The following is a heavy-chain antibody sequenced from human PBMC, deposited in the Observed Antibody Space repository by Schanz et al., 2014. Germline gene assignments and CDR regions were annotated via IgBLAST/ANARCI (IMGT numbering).Heavy chain of an antibody. CDR2: ISGNGGST. CDR3: VREDMVRGIRAFDI. J-gene: IGHJ3*02. Sequence: AELVESGGGVVQPGGSLRLSCEASGFIFSNHGMNWVRQAPGKGLEWVSAISGNGGSTYFADSVKGRFTISRDNAKNSLFLQMNSLTAEDTAVYYCVREDMVRGIRAFDIWGQGTMVIVSS. D-gene: IGHD3-10*01. V-gene: IGHV3-21*01. CDR1: GFIFSNHG.